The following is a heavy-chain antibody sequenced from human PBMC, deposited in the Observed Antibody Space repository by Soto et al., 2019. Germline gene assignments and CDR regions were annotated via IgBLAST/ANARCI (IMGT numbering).Heavy chain of an antibody. Sequence: KTGGSLRLSCTASGFTFGDYAMSWFRQAPGKGLEWVGFIRSKAYGGTTEYAASVKGRFTISRDDSKSIAYLQMNSLKTEDTAVYYCTRDSPDYDFWSGRYYYGMDVWGQGTTVTVSS. CDR3: TRDSPDYDFWSGRYYYGMDV. J-gene: IGHJ6*02. D-gene: IGHD3-3*01. V-gene: IGHV3-49*05. CDR1: GFTFGDYA. CDR2: IRSKAYGGTT.